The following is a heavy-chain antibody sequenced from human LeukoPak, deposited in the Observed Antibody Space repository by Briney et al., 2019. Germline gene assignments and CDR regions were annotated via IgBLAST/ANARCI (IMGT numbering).Heavy chain of an antibody. V-gene: IGHV3-30-3*01. CDR3: ATVDY. J-gene: IGHJ4*02. CDR1: GFTFSSYA. Sequence: GGSLRLSCAASGFTFSSYAMHWVRQAPGKGLEWVAGISYDGSNKYYADSVKGRFTISRDNSKNTLYLQMNSLRAEDTAVYYCATVDYWGQGTLVTVSS. CDR2: ISYDGSNK.